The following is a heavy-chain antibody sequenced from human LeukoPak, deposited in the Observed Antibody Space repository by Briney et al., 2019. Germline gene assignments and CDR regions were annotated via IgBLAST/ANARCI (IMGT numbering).Heavy chain of an antibody. V-gene: IGHV3-30-3*01. CDR1: GFTFSTYA. CDR2: ISYDGSNK. J-gene: IGHJ4*02. D-gene: IGHD3-22*01. CDR3: ARDPYYYDSSGYLLPYYFDY. Sequence: GSLRLSCAASGFTFSTYAMHWVRQAPGKGLEWVAVISYDGSNKYYADSVKGRFTISRDNSKNTLYLQMNSLRPEDTAVYYCARDPYYYDSSGYLLPYYFDYWGQGTLVTVSS.